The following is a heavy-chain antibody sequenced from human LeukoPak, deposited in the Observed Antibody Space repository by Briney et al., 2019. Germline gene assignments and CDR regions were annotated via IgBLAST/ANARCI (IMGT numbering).Heavy chain of an antibody. D-gene: IGHD5-18*01. CDR3: ATSQGDHCGYNYGSCYFDY. Sequence: GGSLRLSCAASGFTFSTYGMHWVRQAPGKGLEWVTFIRYDGSDKYYAASVKGRFTISRDNSKNTLYLQMNSLRAEDTAVYYCATSQGDHCGYNYGSCYFDYWGQGTLVTVSS. CDR1: GFTFSTYG. CDR2: IRYDGSDK. V-gene: IGHV3-30*02. J-gene: IGHJ4*02.